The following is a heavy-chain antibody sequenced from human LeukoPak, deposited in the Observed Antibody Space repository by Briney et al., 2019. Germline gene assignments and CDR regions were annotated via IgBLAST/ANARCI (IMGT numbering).Heavy chain of an antibody. J-gene: IGHJ6*03. CDR1: GFTFSSYA. CDR3: ARCGSCYRPYYYYMDV. V-gene: IGHV3-30-3*01. D-gene: IGHD2-15*01. Sequence: GRSLRLSCAASGFTFSSYAMHWVRQAPGKGLEWVAVISYDGSNKYYADSVKGRFTISRDNSKNTLYLQMNSLRAEDTAVYYCARCGSCYRPYYYYMDVWGKGTTVTVSS. CDR2: ISYDGSNK.